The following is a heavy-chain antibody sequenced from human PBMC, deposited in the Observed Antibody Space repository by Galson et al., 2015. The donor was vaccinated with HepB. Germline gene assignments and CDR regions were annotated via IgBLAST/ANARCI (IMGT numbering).Heavy chain of an antibody. Sequence: SVKVSCKASGYTFTSYYMHWVRQAPGQGLEWMGIINPSGGSTSYAQKFQGRVTMTRDTSTSTVYMELSSLRSEDTAVYYCARGWGYCSGGSCLYLDYWGQGTLVTVSS. V-gene: IGHV1-46*01. CDR1: GYTFTSYY. CDR3: ARGWGYCSGGSCLYLDY. CDR2: INPSGGST. D-gene: IGHD2-15*01. J-gene: IGHJ4*02.